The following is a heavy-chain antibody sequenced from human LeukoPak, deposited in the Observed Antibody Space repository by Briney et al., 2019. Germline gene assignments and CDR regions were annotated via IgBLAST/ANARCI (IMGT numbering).Heavy chain of an antibody. CDR3: ARMMDIAWGMDV. V-gene: IGHV4-59*01. CDR2: IYDSGST. Sequence: SETLSLTCTVSGNSISSYYWSWIRQPPGQVLEWIGHIYDSGSTKYNSSLKSRVTISVDTSKNQFSLKLTPVTAADTAVYYCARMMDIAWGMDVWGQGTTVTVSS. CDR1: GNSISSYY. J-gene: IGHJ6*02. D-gene: IGHD2-21*01.